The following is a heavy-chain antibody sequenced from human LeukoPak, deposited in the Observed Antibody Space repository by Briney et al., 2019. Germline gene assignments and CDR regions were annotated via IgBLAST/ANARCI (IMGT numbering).Heavy chain of an antibody. CDR3: AIWTSGNY. V-gene: IGHV3-7*01. J-gene: IGHJ4*02. CDR2: MDPSGSQK. Sequence: PGGSLRLSCAASGFTFNSYAMNWVRQAPGKGLEWVANMDPSGSQKRYVDSVKGRFTISKDSPGTSVYLEMYSLRAEDTAIYYCAIWTSGNYWGQGTRVTVSS. D-gene: IGHD1-1*01. CDR1: GFTFNSYA.